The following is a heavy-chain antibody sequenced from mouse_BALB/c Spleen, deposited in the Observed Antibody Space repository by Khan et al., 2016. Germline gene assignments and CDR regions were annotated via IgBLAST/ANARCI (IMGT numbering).Heavy chain of an antibody. CDR3: ARLGYYGGFAY. CDR1: GFDFSRYW. Sequence: EVKLLESGGGLVQPGGSLKLSCAASGFDFSRYWMSWVRQAPGKGLEWIGAINPDSSTINYTPSLKDKFIIYRDNAKNTLYMQMHKVRSEDTALYYWARLGYYGGFAYWGRGSLVTVSA. D-gene: IGHD1-1*01. J-gene: IGHJ3*01. CDR2: INPDSSTI. V-gene: IGHV4-1*02.